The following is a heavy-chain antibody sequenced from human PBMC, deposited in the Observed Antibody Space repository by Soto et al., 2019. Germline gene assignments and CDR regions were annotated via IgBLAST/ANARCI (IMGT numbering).Heavy chain of an antibody. Sequence: SETLSLTCTVSGGSISSYYWSWIRQSPGMGLEWIGYIYYTGSTNYNPSLKSRVTVSLDTPKNQFSLKVSSVTAADTAVYYCARHQKGLLSWFDPWGQGTLVTVSS. CDR3: ARHQKGLLSWFDP. CDR2: IYYTGST. CDR1: GGSISSYY. V-gene: IGHV4-59*12. J-gene: IGHJ5*02. D-gene: IGHD1-26*01.